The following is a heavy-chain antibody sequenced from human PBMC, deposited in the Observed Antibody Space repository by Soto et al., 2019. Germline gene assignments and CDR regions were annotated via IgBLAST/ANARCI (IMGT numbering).Heavy chain of an antibody. Sequence: EVRLLESGGGLVQPGGSQRLSCRASGFTFSSYAMAWVRRAPGKGLEWVSGISGTGGTTYYADSVKGRFTVSRDNSENNLYCDMASLKAEDTGMYYCAEGVCFSPAYSFASWGQGSQVTVSS. CDR1: GFTFSSYA. D-gene: IGHD2-8*01. CDR3: AEGVCFSPAYSFAS. V-gene: IGHV3-23*01. J-gene: IGHJ4*02. CDR2: ISGTGGTT.